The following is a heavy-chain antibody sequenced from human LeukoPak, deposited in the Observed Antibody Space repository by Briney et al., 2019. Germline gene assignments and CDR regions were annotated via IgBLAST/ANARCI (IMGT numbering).Heavy chain of an antibody. J-gene: IGHJ4*02. D-gene: IGHD4-17*01. CDR1: GFTFSSYS. Sequence: GGSLRLSCAAAGFTFSSYSMNWVRQAPGKGLEWVSYISSSSSTIYYADSVKGRFTISRDNAKNSLYLQMNSLRAEDTTVYYCARSTVTTRDYWGQGTLVTVSS. V-gene: IGHV3-48*01. CDR3: ARSTVTTRDY. CDR2: ISSSSSTI.